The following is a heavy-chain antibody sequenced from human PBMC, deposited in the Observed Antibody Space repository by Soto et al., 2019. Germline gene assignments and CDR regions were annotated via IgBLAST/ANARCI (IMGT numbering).Heavy chain of an antibody. CDR3: GRSVTAPMLRHNWFEP. J-gene: IGHJ5*02. Sequence: EVQLVESGGGLVKPGGSLRLSCAASGFTFSSYDMNWVRQAPGKGLEYVSSINTSGSYIYYGDSVRGRFTISRDNAKNSLFLQMDSRRAEDTVVYYCGRSVTAPMLRHNWFEPWGQGTLVTVPS. D-gene: IGHD2-8*01. CDR2: INTSGSYI. V-gene: IGHV3-21*01. CDR1: GFTFSSYD.